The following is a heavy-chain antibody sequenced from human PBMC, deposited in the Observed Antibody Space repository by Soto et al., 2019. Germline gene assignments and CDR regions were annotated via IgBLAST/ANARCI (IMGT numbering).Heavy chain of an antibody. D-gene: IGHD4-17*01. CDR2: IYWTDDK. V-gene: IGHV2-5*01. CDR3: AHKLPVTTSAFDI. J-gene: IGHJ3*02. Sequence: QITLKESGPTLVKPTQTLTLICTFSGFSLNTSGVGVGWVRQPPGRALEWLAVIYWTDDKRYSPSLKSRLSITKDTSKNQVVLTMTNMDPMDTAIFFCAHKLPVTTSAFDIWGQGTMVTVSS. CDR1: GFSLNTSGVG.